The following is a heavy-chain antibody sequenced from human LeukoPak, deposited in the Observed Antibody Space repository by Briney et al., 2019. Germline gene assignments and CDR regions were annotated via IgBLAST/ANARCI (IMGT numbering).Heavy chain of an antibody. CDR2: ISGNNDNP. D-gene: IGHD2-2*01. V-gene: IGHV1-18*01. CDR3: ARDGTSTDDY. CDR1: GYTFSNFG. Sequence: ASVKVSCKASGYTFSNFGINWVRQAPGLDLEWIAWISGNNDNPNYGQKFQGRFTVTTDSSTSTAYMELRNLRSDDTAVYYCARDGTSTDDYWGQGTLVTVSS. J-gene: IGHJ4*02.